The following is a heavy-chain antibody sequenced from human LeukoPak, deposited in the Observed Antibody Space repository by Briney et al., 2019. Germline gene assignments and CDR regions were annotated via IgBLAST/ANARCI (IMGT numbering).Heavy chain of an antibody. CDR1: GGSISSYY. CDR2: IYYSEST. V-gene: IGHV4-59*08. D-gene: IGHD3-22*01. Sequence: SETLSRTCTVSGGSISSYYWSWIRQPPGKGLEWIGYIYYSESTNYNPSLKSRVTISVDTSKNQFSLKLSSVTAADTAVYYCARRAFSSGYYYFDYWGQGTLVTVSS. CDR3: ARRAFSSGYYYFDY. J-gene: IGHJ4*02.